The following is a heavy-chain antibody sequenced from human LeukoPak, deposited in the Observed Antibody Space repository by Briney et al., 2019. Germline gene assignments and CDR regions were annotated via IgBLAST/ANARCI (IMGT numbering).Heavy chain of an antibody. CDR3: ARVAYDILTGYLYYFDY. CDR2: IYASGSA. D-gene: IGHD3-9*01. J-gene: IGHJ4*02. CDR1: GDSISSYF. V-gene: IGHV4-4*07. Sequence: NPSETLSLTCTVSGDSISSYFWSWIRQPAGKGLEWIGRIYASGSANYNPSLKSRVTMSVDTSKNQFSLKLSSVTAADTAVYYCARVAYDILTGYLYYFDYRGQGTLVTVSS.